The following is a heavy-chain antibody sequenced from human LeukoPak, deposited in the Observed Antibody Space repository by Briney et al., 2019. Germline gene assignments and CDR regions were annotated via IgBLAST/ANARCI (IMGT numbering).Heavy chain of an antibody. CDR1: GGSFSGYY. V-gene: IGHV4-34*01. D-gene: IGHD1-1*01. CDR2: ISHTGLA. Sequence: SETLSLTCAVYGGSFSGYYWTLVRQTPGKGLEWIGEISHTGLAGSNPSLKSRVTIFVDSSKKQFSLRMTSVTAADTGVYYCARVPDITARPCDTWGPGTLVTVSS. CDR3: ARVPDITARPCDT. J-gene: IGHJ5*02.